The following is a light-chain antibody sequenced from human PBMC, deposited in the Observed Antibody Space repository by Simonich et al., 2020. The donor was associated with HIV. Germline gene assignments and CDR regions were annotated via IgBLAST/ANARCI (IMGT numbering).Light chain of an antibody. CDR3: LQDYTYPLT. J-gene: IGKJ4*01. CDR1: QSVSIN. V-gene: IGKV3-15*01. Sequence: EIVMTQSPATLSVSPGERATLSCRASQSVSINLAWYQHKPGQAPRLLISGASTRATGIPARFRGSGSGTDFTLTISSLQPEDFATYYCLQDYTYPLTFGGGTKVEI. CDR2: GAS.